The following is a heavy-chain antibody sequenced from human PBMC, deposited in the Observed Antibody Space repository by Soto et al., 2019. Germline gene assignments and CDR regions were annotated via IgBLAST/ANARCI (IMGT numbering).Heavy chain of an antibody. CDR1: GFTVSSNY. D-gene: IGHD5-12*01. Sequence: EVQLVETGGGLIQPGGSLRLSCAASGFTVSSNYMSWVRQAPGKGLEWVSVIYSGGSTYYADSVKGRFTISRDNSKNKLYLQMNSLRAEDTAGYYWATPWGGYVGNDAFDIWGQGTMVTGSS. V-gene: IGHV3-53*02. J-gene: IGHJ3*02. CDR2: IYSGGST. CDR3: ATPWGGYVGNDAFDI.